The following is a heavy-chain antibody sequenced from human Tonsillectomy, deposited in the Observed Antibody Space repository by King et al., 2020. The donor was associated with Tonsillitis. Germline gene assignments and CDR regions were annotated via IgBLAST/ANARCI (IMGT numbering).Heavy chain of an antibody. D-gene: IGHD3-3*01. CDR2: IRQDGSDS. Sequence: VQLVESAGGLVQPGGSLRLSCAASGFTFSNYWMSWVRQAPGKGLEWVANIRQDGSDSYYVDSVKGRFTISRDNAKNSLYLQMNSLRAEDTAVYYCATFWSGYFDYRGQGTLVTVSS. CDR3: ATFWSGYFDY. CDR1: GFTFSNYW. V-gene: IGHV3-7*01. J-gene: IGHJ4*02.